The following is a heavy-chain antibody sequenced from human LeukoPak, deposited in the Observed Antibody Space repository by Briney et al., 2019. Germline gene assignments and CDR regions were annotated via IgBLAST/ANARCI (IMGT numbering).Heavy chain of an antibody. Sequence: ASVKVSCKASGYSFTGYQMHWVRQAPGQGLEWMGWISAYNGNTNYAQKLQGRVTMTTDTSTSTAYMELRSLRSDDTAVYYCARERYSSPRTTDYWGQGTLVTVSS. J-gene: IGHJ4*02. V-gene: IGHV1-18*04. D-gene: IGHD6-13*01. CDR3: ARERYSSPRTTDY. CDR2: ISAYNGNT. CDR1: GYSFTGYQ.